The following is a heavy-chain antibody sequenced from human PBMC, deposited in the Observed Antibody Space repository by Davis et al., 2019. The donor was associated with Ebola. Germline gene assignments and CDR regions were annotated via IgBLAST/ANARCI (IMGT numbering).Heavy chain of an antibody. CDR1: GGSFSDYH. CDR3: ARGTVAGIVLWNFDL. CDR2: INHRRST. Sequence: SETLSLTCAVYGGSFSDYHWSWIRQPPGKGLEWIGEINHRRSTNYNPSLKSRVTISVDTSKNQFSLKLTSVIAAETAVYYCARGTVAGIVLWNFDLWGRGTLVTVSS. J-gene: IGHJ2*01. V-gene: IGHV4-34*01. D-gene: IGHD6-19*01.